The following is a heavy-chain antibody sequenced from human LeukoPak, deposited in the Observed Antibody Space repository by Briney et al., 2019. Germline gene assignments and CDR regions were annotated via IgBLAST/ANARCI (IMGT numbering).Heavy chain of an antibody. Sequence: SETLSLTCTVSGGSISSSGYYWGWLRQPPGKGLEWIGSFFYTGSTYYSPSLKSRVTISVDRSKNQFSLKLSSVTAADTAVYYCARDRQHRLDYWGQGTLVTVSS. D-gene: IGHD6-13*01. J-gene: IGHJ4*02. V-gene: IGHV4-39*07. CDR1: GGSISSSGYY. CDR3: ARDRQHRLDY. CDR2: FFYTGST.